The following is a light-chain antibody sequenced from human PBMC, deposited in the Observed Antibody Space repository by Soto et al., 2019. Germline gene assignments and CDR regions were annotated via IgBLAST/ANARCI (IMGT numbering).Light chain of an antibody. CDR2: ENN. Sequence: QSVLTQPPSVSAAPGQKVTISCSGSSSKIGNNYVSWYQQLPGTAPKLLIYENNKRPSGIPDRFSGSKSGTSATLGITGLQTGDEADYYCGAWDTSLSVYVFATG. V-gene: IGLV1-51*02. CDR3: GAWDTSLSVYV. CDR1: SSKIGNNY. J-gene: IGLJ1*01.